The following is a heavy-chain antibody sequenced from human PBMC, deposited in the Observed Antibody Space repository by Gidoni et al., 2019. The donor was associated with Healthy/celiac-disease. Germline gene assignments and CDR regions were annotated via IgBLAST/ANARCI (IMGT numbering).Heavy chain of an antibody. J-gene: IGHJ3*02. CDR3: VKDGGSSGWYEAFDI. CDR2: ISSNGGST. V-gene: IGHV3-64D*08. CDR1: GFPFSSYA. Sequence: EVQLVESGGGLVQPGGSLRLSCSASGFPFSSYAMHWVRQAPGKGLEYVSAISSNGGSTYYADSVKGRFTISRDNSKNTLYLQMSSLRAEDTAVYYCVKDGGSSGWYEAFDIWGQGTMVTVSS. D-gene: IGHD6-19*01.